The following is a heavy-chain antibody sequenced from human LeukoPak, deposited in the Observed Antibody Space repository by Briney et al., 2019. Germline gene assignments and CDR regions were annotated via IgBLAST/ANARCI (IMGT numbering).Heavy chain of an antibody. J-gene: IGHJ4*02. CDR2: IYYSGST. CDR1: GGSISSYY. D-gene: IGHD3-10*01. V-gene: IGHV4-59*01. CDR3: ARERNYYGSGSYPDY. Sequence: SETLSLTCTVSGGSISSYYWSWIRQPPGKGLEWIGYIYYSGSTNYNPSLKSRVTISVDTSKNQFSLKLSSVTAADTAVCYCARERNYYGSGSYPDYWGQGTLVTVSS.